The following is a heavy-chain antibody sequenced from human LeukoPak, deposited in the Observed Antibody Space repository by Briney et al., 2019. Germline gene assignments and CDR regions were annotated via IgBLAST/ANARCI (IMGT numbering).Heavy chain of an antibody. J-gene: IGHJ4*02. CDR2: ISYDGSNK. CDR3: ARDRAVAGTALLGFDY. V-gene: IGHV3-30*04. Sequence: GGSLRLSCAASGLTFSSYAMHWVRQAPGKGLEWVAVISYDGSNKYYADSVKGQFTISRDNSKNTLYLQMNSLRAEDTAVYYCARDRAVAGTALLGFDYWGQGTLVTVSS. CDR1: GLTFSSYA. D-gene: IGHD6-19*01.